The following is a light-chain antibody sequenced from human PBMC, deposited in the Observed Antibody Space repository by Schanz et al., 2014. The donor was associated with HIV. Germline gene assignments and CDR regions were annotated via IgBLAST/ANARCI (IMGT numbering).Light chain of an antibody. V-gene: IGKV3-20*01. Sequence: EVVLTQSPGTLSLSPGDRATFSCRASQSVSSSSLAWYQQKPGQAPRLLIYRTSSRAIGIPDRFSGGGSGTDFTLIISRLEPEDFALYYCQYYDRSPTWKFGQGTKVEIK. CDR1: QSVSSSS. CDR2: RTS. CDR3: QYYDRSPTWK. J-gene: IGKJ1*01.